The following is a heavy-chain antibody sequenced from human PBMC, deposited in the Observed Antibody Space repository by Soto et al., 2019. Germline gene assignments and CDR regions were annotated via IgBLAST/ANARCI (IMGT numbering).Heavy chain of an antibody. D-gene: IGHD2-2*01. Sequence: EVHLLESGGGLVQPGGSLRLSCVASGFTLNKYAMSWVRQAPGKGLEWVSAVSASGGSPYYADSVKGRFTISGDNSRNTLYLQMNSLRAEDTAVYYCAKDRSSTSCYAFDYWGQGTLVIVSS. V-gene: IGHV3-23*01. CDR1: GFTLNKYA. J-gene: IGHJ4*02. CDR3: AKDRSSTSCYAFDY. CDR2: VSASGGSP.